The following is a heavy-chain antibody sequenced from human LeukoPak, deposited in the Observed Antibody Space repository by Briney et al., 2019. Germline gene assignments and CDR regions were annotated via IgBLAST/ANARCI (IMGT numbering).Heavy chain of an antibody. CDR2: ISYDGSNK. V-gene: IGHV3-30*04. D-gene: IGHD3-10*01. CDR3: ARAAVYMVRGVITPLHSDY. CDR1: GFTFSSYA. Sequence: PGRSLRLSCAASGFTFSSYAMHWVRQAPGKGLEWVAVISYDGSNKYYADSVKGRFTISRDNSKNTLCLQMNSLRAEDTAVYYCARAAVYMVRGVITPLHSDYWGQGTLVTVSS. J-gene: IGHJ4*02.